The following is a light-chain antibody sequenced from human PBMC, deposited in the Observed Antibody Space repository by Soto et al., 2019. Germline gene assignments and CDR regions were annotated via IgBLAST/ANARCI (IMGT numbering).Light chain of an antibody. CDR3: QHHGGSPLFA. J-gene: IGKJ3*01. CDR1: QSVSTY. Sequence: DIVLTQSPGTLSLSPGEAAILSCRASQSVSTYLNWYQQRPGQAPRLLIYGASTRASGVPDRFSGSGSGTDFPLTISRLEPEDFALYYCQHHGGSPLFAFGPGTRVDFK. V-gene: IGKV3-20*01. CDR2: GAS.